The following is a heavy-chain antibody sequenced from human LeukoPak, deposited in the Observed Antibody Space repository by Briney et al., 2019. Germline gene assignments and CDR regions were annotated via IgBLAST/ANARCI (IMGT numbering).Heavy chain of an antibody. CDR3: ARDHRGYYDSSGYFAL. CDR1: GGTFSSYT. Sequence: GSSVKVSCKASGGTFSSYTISWVRQAPGQGLEWMGGIIPIFGTANYAQKFQGRVTITTDESTSTAYMELSSLRSEDTAVYYCARDHRGYYDSSGYFALWGQGTLVTVSS. D-gene: IGHD3-22*01. J-gene: IGHJ4*02. V-gene: IGHV1-69*05. CDR2: IIPIFGTA.